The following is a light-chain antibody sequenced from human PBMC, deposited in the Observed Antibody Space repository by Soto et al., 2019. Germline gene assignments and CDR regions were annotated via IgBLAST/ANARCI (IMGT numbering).Light chain of an antibody. CDR3: QQYNNWPYT. J-gene: IGKJ2*01. CDR1: QGVSSN. CDR2: RTS. V-gene: IGKV3-15*01. Sequence: EIVMTQSPATLSLSPGERATLSCRASQGVSSNLAWYRQKPGQAPTLLIYRTSTRATGIPARFSGSGSGTEFTLTISRLQSEDFAFYYCQQYNNWPYTFGQGTKLEIK.